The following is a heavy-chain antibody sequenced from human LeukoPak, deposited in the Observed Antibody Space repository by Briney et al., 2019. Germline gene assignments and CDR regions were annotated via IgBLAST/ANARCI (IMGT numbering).Heavy chain of an antibody. CDR2: FDPEDGET. J-gene: IGHJ5*02. Sequence: GGSLRLSCAASGFTFSSYWMSWVRQAPGKGLEWMGGFDPEDGETIYAQKFQGRVTMTEDTSTDTAYMELSSLRSEDTAVYYCATEWELAFDPWGQGTLVTVSS. CDR3: ATEWELAFDP. V-gene: IGHV1-24*01. CDR1: GFTFSSYW. D-gene: IGHD1-26*01.